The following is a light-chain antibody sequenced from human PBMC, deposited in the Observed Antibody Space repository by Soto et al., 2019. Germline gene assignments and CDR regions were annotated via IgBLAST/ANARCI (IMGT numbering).Light chain of an antibody. V-gene: IGLV2-11*01. J-gene: IGLJ1*01. CDR1: SSDVGGYNY. CDR3: CSYAGSFYV. CDR2: DVS. Sequence: QSALTQPRSVSGSPGQSVTISCTRTSSDVGGYNYVSWYQQHPGKAPKLMIYDVSKRPSGVPDRFSGSKSGNTASLTISGLQAEDEADYYCCSYAGSFYVFGTGTKATVL.